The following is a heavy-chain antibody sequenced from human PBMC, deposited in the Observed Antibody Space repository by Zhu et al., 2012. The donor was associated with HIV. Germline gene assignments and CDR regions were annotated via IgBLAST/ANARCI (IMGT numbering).Heavy chain of an antibody. J-gene: IGHJ4*02. V-gene: IGHV4-34*01. CDR2: INHSGST. CDR3: ARGDILTGYYNDY. D-gene: IGHD3-9*01. Sequence: QVQLQQWGAGLLKPSETLSLTCAVYGGSFSGYYWSWIRQPPGKGLEWIGEINHSGSTNYNPSLKSRVIILVDTSKNQFSLKLSSVTAADTAVYYCARGDILTGYYNDYWGQGTLVTVSS. CDR1: GGSFSGYY.